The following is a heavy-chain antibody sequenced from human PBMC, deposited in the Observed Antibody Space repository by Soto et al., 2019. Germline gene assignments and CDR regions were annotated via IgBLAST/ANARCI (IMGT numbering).Heavy chain of an antibody. V-gene: IGHV3-7*01. CDR2: IKQDGSEK. CDR3: ARESVIVLVAAYHHYFFDY. D-gene: IGHD2-15*01. Sequence: PGGSLRLSCASSGLSFSSYWMSWVRQGPGKGLEWVANIKQDGSEKYYVDSVKGRFTISRDNAKNSLYLQMSSVRDDDTAVYYCARESVIVLVAAYHHYFFDYWGQGTLVTVSS. J-gene: IGHJ4*02. CDR1: GLSFSSYW.